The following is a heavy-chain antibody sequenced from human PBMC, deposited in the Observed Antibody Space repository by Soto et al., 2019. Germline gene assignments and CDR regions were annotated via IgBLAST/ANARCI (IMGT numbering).Heavy chain of an antibody. CDR3: ARESSGGYYSDY. Sequence: EVHLVESGGGLVRPGGSLRLSCAASGFTFSDYTMNWVRQAPGKGLEWVSCISSTSIYISYADSVKGRFTIARDNAKNSLYLQMNSLRAEDTAVYYCARESSGGYYSDYWGQGTLVTVSS. D-gene: IGHD3-22*01. CDR1: GFTFSDYT. J-gene: IGHJ4*02. CDR2: ISSTSIYI. V-gene: IGHV3-21*01.